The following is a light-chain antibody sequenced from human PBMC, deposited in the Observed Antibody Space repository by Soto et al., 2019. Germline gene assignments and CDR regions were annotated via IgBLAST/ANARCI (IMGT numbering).Light chain of an antibody. J-gene: IGKJ2*01. CDR3: QQYNNWHPYT. V-gene: IGKV3-15*01. CDR1: QSVSRN. Sequence: EIVMTQSPATLSVSPGERATLSCRASQSVSRNLAWYQQKPGQAPRLLIYGASTRATGIPARFSGSGSGTEFTLTISSLQSDDFAVDYCQQYNNWHPYTFGQGTKLEIK. CDR2: GAS.